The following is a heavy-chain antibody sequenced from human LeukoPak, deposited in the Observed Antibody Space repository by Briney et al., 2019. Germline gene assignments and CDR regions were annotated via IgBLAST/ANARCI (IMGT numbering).Heavy chain of an antibody. J-gene: IGHJ4*02. CDR2: IYHSGST. Sequence: SETLSLTCAVSGGSISSGGYSWSWIRQPPGKGLEWIGYIYHSGSTYYNPSLKSRVTISVDRSKNQFSLKLSSVTAADTAVYYCARVDYGDYVFDYWGLGTLVTVSS. D-gene: IGHD4-17*01. CDR3: ARVDYGDYVFDY. CDR1: GGSISSGGYS. V-gene: IGHV4-30-2*01.